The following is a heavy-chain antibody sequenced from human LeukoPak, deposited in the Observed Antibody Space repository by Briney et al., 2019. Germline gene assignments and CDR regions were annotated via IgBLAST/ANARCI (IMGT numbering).Heavy chain of an antibody. CDR1: GGTFSSYA. D-gene: IGHD3-10*01. J-gene: IGHJ4*02. CDR3: ASRRFGDLLFDY. Sequence: SVKVSCKASGGTFSSYAISWVRQAPGQGLEWMGGIIPIFGTANYAQKFQGRATITADESTNTVYMELSSLRSEDTAMYYCASRRFGDLLFDYWGQGTLVTVSS. V-gene: IGHV1-69*01. CDR2: IIPIFGTA.